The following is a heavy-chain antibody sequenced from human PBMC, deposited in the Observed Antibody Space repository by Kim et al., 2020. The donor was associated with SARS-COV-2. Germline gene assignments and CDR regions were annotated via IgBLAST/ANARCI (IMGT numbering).Heavy chain of an antibody. J-gene: IGHJ4*02. CDR3: ARSRYSSSWSFDY. V-gene: IGHV2-70*01. Sequence: YPTTLKTRLTISNDTSKNKVVLTMTNMDPVDTATYYCARSRYSSSWSFDYWGQGTLVTVSS. D-gene: IGHD6-13*01.